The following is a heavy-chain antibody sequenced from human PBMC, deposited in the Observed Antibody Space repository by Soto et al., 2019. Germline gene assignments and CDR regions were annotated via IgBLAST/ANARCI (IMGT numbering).Heavy chain of an antibody. CDR1: GGSVSSYY. V-gene: IGHV4-59*02. CDR3: ARDKTTQH. CDR2: IDYSGST. Sequence: QVQLQESGPGLVKPSETLSLTCTVSGGSVSSYYWSWIRQPPGQGLEWIGYIDYSGSTNYNPSLKSRVSISVDTSKNQISLKLSSVTAADTAVYYCARDKTTQHWGQGTLVTVSS. J-gene: IGHJ1*01.